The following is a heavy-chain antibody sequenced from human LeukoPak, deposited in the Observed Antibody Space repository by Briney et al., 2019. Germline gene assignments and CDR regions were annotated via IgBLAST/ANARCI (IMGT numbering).Heavy chain of an antibody. V-gene: IGHV4-39*07. CDR1: GGSISSSSYY. CDR3: ARGRSYGYSLYYYYMDV. CDR2: IYYSGST. Sequence: SETLSLTCTVSGGSISSSSYYWGWIRQPPGKGLEWIGSIYYSGSTYYNPSLKSRVTISVDTSKNQFSLKLSSVTAADTAVYYCARGRSYGYSLYYYYMDVWGKGTTVTVSS. J-gene: IGHJ6*03. D-gene: IGHD5-18*01.